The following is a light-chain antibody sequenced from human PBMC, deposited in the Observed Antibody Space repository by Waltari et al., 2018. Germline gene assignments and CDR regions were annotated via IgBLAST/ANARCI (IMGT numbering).Light chain of an antibody. CDR2: HAS. CDR1: QRISKY. Sequence: EIVLTQSPGTLSLSSGESATLSCRTSQRISKYLARYQQKPGQAPRLLIFHASSRATGIPDRFSGRRAGTDFDLTISRLEPEDFAVYYCQHYVTVPVTFGQGTKVEIK. J-gene: IGKJ1*01. CDR3: QHYVTVPVT. V-gene: IGKV3-20*01.